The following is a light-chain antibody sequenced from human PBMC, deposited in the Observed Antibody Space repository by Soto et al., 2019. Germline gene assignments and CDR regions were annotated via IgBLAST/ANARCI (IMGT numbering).Light chain of an antibody. CDR1: SSDVGGYNY. CDR2: DVS. J-gene: IGLJ1*01. Sequence: QSVLTQPASVSGSPGQSITISCTGTSSDVGGYNYVSWYQQYPGKAPKLMIYDVSNRPSGVSNRLSGSKSGNTASLTISGLQAEDEADYYCSSYTSSSTYVFGTGTKVTVL. CDR3: SSYTSSSTYV. V-gene: IGLV2-14*01.